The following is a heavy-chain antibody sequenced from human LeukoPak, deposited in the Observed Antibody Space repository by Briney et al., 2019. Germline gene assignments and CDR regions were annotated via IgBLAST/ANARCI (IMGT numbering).Heavy chain of an antibody. CDR2: ISWNSGTI. Sequence: PGRSLRLSCAASGFTFDDYAMHWVRQAPGKGLEWVSGISWNSGTIYYADSVKGRFTISRDNAKNSLYLQMNSLRAEDTAVYYCARDRYCSSTSCYRGRIFDYWGQGTLVTVSS. J-gene: IGHJ4*02. V-gene: IGHV3-9*01. CDR1: GFTFDDYA. D-gene: IGHD2-2*02. CDR3: ARDRYCSSTSCYRGRIFDY.